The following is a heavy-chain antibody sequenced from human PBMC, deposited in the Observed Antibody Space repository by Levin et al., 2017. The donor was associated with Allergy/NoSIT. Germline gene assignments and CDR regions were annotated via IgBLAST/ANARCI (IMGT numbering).Heavy chain of an antibody. D-gene: IGHD3-10*01. Sequence: ASVKVSCKASGYTFTSYGISWVRQAPGQGLEWMGWISAYNGNTNYAQKLQGRVTMTTDTSTSTAYMELRSLRSDDTAVYYCARVFHYYGSGSYFDYWGQGTLVTVSS. V-gene: IGHV1-18*01. CDR3: ARVFHYYGSGSYFDY. CDR2: ISAYNGNT. J-gene: IGHJ4*02. CDR1: GYTFTSYG.